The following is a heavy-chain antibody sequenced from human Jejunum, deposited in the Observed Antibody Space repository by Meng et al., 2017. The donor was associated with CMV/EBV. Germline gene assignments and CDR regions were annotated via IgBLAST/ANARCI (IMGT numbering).Heavy chain of an antibody. Sequence: SGFTFSSYWMHWIRQAPGKGLVWVSRISTDGSTITYADSVKGRFTISRDNAKSTLYLQMNSLRAEDTAVYYCARGEYELLFGAFDVWGQGTTVTVSS. J-gene: IGHJ3*01. CDR1: GFTFSSYW. CDR2: ISTDGSTI. V-gene: IGHV3-74*03. CDR3: ARGEYELLFGAFDV. D-gene: IGHD3-10*01.